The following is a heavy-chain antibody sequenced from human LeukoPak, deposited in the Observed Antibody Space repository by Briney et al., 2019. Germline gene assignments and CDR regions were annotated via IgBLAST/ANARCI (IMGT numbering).Heavy chain of an antibody. Sequence: GGSLRLSCAASGFTFSSYGMHWVRQAPGKGLEWVAFIRYDGSNKYYADSVKGRFTISRDNSKNTLYLQMNSLRAEDTAVYYCARPHWVGATESEYFQHWGQGTLVTVSS. J-gene: IGHJ1*01. CDR1: GFTFSSYG. CDR2: IRYDGSNK. V-gene: IGHV3-30*02. D-gene: IGHD1-26*01. CDR3: ARPHWVGATESEYFQH.